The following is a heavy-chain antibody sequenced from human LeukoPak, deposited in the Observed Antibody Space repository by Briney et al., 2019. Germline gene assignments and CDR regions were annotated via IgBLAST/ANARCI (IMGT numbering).Heavy chain of an antibody. CDR2: ICYSGTT. V-gene: IGHV4-31*03. J-gene: IGHJ5*02. Sequence: SETLSLTCTVSGASISSGGYCWSWIRQHPGKGLEWIGYICYSGTTYYNPSLKSRVTISVEMSENQFSLKLSSVTAADTAVYYCANYGAGTYRFDPWGQGTLVTVSS. CDR3: ANYGAGTYRFDP. CDR1: GASISSGGYC. D-gene: IGHD3-10*01.